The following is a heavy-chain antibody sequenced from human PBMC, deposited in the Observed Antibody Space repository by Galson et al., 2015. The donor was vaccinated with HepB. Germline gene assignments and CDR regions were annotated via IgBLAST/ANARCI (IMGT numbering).Heavy chain of an antibody. Sequence: SLRLSCAASGFIFSSYSMNWVRQAPGKGLEWVSSISSGSSYIYYADSVKGRFTISRDNAKNSLYLQMNSLRAEDTAVYYCARDPDYGSGPYWGQGTLVTVSS. CDR3: ARDPDYGSGPY. CDR2: ISSGSSYI. V-gene: IGHV3-21*01. CDR1: GFIFSSYS. J-gene: IGHJ4*02. D-gene: IGHD3-10*01.